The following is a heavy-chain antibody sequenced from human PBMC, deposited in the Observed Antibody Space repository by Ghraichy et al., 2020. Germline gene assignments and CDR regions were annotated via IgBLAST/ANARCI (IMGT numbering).Heavy chain of an antibody. Sequence: GESLNISCVGSGFTFSTYGIHWVRQAPGKGLEWVAVISYNGNNKYYADSVKGRFTISRDNSKNTVYLQMNSLREEDTAVYYCVKDRTTMIVVDWGQGTLVTVSS. V-gene: IGHV3-30*18. D-gene: IGHD3-22*01. J-gene: IGHJ4*02. CDR2: ISYNGNNK. CDR3: VKDRTTMIVVD. CDR1: GFTFSTYG.